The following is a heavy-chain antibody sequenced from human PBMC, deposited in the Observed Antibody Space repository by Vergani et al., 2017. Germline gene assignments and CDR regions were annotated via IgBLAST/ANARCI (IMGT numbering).Heavy chain of an antibody. D-gene: IGHD4-23*01. CDR3: ARLESTVVTIDY. Sequence: QVQLQQWGAGLLKPSETLSLTCAVYGGSFSGYYWSWIRQPPGKGLEWIGSIYYSGSTYYNPSLKSRVTISVDTSKNQFSLKLSSVTAADTAVYYCARLESTVVTIDYWGQGTLVTVSS. CDR2: IYYSGST. J-gene: IGHJ4*02. V-gene: IGHV4-34*01. CDR1: GGSFSGYY.